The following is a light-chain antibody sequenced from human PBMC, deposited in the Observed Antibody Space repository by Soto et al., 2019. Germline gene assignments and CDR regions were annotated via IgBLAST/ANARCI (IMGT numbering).Light chain of an antibody. Sequence: AIQMTQSPSSLSASIGDRVTITCRASQAIRNDLGWYQQKPGKAPKILISAASKLQSGVPSRFSGSGSGTDFTLTISSLQHEDFATYYCLQDHDYPLTFGGGTKVEIK. CDR1: QAIRND. CDR2: AAS. CDR3: LQDHDYPLT. V-gene: IGKV1-6*02. J-gene: IGKJ4*01.